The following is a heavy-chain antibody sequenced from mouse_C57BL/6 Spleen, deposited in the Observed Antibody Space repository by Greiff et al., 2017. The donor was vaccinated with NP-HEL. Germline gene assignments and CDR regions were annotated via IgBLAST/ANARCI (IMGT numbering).Heavy chain of an antibody. CDR1: GYTFTSYW. D-gene: IGHD2-3*01. V-gene: IGHV1-59*01. CDR2: IDPSDSYT. Sequence: QVQLQQPGAELVRPGTSVKLSCKASGYTFTSYWMHWVKQRPGQGLEWIGVIDPSDSYTNYNQKFKGKATLTVDTSSSTAYMQLSSLTSEDSAVYYCARDGYYVAWFAYRGQGTLVTVSA. J-gene: IGHJ3*01. CDR3: ARDGYYVAWFAY.